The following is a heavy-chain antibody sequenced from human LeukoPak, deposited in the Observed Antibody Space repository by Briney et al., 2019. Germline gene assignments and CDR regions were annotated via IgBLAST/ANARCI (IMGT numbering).Heavy chain of an antibody. Sequence: GGSLRLSCAASGFTFSSYWMNWARQAPGKGLEWVASINHNGNANYYVDSAKGRFTISRDNSKSTLFLQMNSLRAEDTAVYFCTRDSALLGVAFDLWGQGTVVTVSS. V-gene: IGHV3-7*04. CDR1: GFTFSSYW. CDR2: INHNGNAN. J-gene: IGHJ3*01. CDR3: TRDSALLGVAFDL. D-gene: IGHD2-15*01.